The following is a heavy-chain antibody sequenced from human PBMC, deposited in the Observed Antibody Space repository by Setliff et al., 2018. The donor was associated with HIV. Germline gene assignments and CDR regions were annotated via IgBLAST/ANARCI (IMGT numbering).Heavy chain of an antibody. CDR1: GGTFSASG. J-gene: IGHJ6*02. D-gene: IGHD6-19*01. CDR3: ARGEGSGWDTVEENYYNLDV. CDR2: IIPAFGTA. Sequence: SVKVSCKASGGTFSASGFSWVRQAPGQGLEWMGGIIPAFGTADYAQKFQGRVTITADASTSTAYMELISLRSEDTAVYYCARGEGSGWDTVEENYYNLDVWGPGTTVTGS. V-gene: IGHV1-69*13.